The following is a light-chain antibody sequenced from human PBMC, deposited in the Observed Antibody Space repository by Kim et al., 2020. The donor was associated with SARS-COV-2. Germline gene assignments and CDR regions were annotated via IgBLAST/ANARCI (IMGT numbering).Light chain of an antibody. CDR1: QSISSY. CDR2: AAS. V-gene: IGKV1-39*01. CDR3: QQSYSTPRT. Sequence: ASGGDRVTITCRASQSISSYLNGYQQKPGEAPQVLIYAASRLQSGVPSRFSGSGSGTDFTLTISSRQPEDFATYYCQQSYSTPRTFGQGTKVDIK. J-gene: IGKJ1*01.